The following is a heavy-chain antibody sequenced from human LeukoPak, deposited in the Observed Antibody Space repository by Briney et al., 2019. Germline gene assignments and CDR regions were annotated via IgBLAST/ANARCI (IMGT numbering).Heavy chain of an antibody. Sequence: SGPALVKPTQTLTLTCTFSGFSLSTSGMCVSWIRQPPGKALEWLARIDWDDDKYYSTSLKTRLTISKDTSKNQVVLTMTNMDPVDTATYYRARIRATGYCSSTSCYLGGYHYYYMDVWGKGTTVTVSS. CDR1: GFSLSTSGMC. CDR2: IDWDDDK. D-gene: IGHD2-2*03. V-gene: IGHV2-70*11. J-gene: IGHJ6*03. CDR3: ARIRATGYCSSTSCYLGGYHYYYMDV.